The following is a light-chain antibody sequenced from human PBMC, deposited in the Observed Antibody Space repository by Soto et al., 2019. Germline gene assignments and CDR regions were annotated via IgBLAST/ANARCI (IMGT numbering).Light chain of an antibody. CDR1: QSVLYSSNNMNY. CDR2: WAS. Sequence: DVVLTQSPDSLAVSLGERATINCKSSQSVLYSSNNMNYLAWYQQKSGQPPRLIMYWASSRNSGVPDRFSGSGSGTDFTLTISSLQAEDAAVYFCQQYYSSPQAFGQGTKVDIK. J-gene: IGKJ1*01. V-gene: IGKV4-1*01. CDR3: QQYYSSPQA.